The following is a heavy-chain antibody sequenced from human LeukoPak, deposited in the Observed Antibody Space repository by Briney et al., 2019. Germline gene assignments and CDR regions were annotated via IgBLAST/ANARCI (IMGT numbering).Heavy chain of an antibody. V-gene: IGHV4-4*09. CDR3: AHSERLYHLDY. D-gene: IGHD2-8*01. CDR2: ICGGRT. J-gene: IGHJ4*02. Sequence: SETLSLICSVSGGSISGDYWSWIRQPPGRALEWIGYICGGRTDYNPSLKTRVTISVDTSKNQFSLKLNSVTAADTAVYFCAHSERLYHLDYWGQGALVTVSS. CDR1: GGSISGDY.